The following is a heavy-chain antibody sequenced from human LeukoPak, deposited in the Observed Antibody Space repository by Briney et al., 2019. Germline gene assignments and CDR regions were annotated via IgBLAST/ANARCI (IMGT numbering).Heavy chain of an antibody. D-gene: IGHD2-2*01. Sequence: SETLSLTCTVSGGSITTSSYYWAWIRQPPGKGLEWIGSINYSGSTYYDPSLKSRVTMSVDTSKNQFSLKLSSVTAADTALYYCARLGQCTITSCPSYYYFFYMDVWGKGTTVTVSS. V-gene: IGHV4-39*01. CDR2: INYSGST. CDR3: ARLGQCTITSCPSYYYFFYMDV. J-gene: IGHJ6*03. CDR1: GGSITTSSYY.